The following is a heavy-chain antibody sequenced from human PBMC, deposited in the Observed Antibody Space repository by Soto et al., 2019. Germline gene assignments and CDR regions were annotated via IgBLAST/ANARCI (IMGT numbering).Heavy chain of an antibody. CDR2: INHSGST. D-gene: IGHD3-3*01. CDR3: ATRITVFGLLIPPFDP. J-gene: IGHJ5*02. Sequence: PSETLSLTCAVYGGSFSGYYWSWIRQPPGKGLEWIGEINHSGSTNYNPSLKSRVTILVDTSKNQFSLKLSSVTAADTAVYYCATRITVFGLLIPPFDPWGQGTQVTVSS. V-gene: IGHV4-34*01. CDR1: GGSFSGYY.